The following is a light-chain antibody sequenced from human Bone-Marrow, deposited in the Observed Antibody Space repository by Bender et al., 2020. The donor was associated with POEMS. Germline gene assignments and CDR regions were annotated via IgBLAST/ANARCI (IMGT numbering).Light chain of an antibody. CDR1: SNDLGSYSL. Sequence: QSALTQPASVSGSPGQSITISCTGSSNDLGSYSLVSWYQQKPGEAPKLIIYEGTKRPSGISDRFSGSKSGNTASLTISGLQTQDEADYYCSSYTTTSTLVVFGGGTKLTVL. J-gene: IGLJ3*02. CDR2: EGT. CDR3: SSYTTTSTLVV. V-gene: IGLV2-14*02.